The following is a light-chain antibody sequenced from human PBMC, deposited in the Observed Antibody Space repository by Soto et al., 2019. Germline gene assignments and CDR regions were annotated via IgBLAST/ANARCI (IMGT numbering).Light chain of an antibody. CDR1: QSVSSSY. V-gene: IGKV3D-20*02. CDR3: QQRSNWPRT. J-gene: IGKJ1*01. Sequence: EIVLTQSPGTLSLSPGERATLSCRASQSVSSSYLAWYQQKPGQAPRLLIYDASNRATGIPARFSGSGSGTDFTLTISSLEPEDFAVYYCQQRSNWPRTFGQGTEVEI. CDR2: DAS.